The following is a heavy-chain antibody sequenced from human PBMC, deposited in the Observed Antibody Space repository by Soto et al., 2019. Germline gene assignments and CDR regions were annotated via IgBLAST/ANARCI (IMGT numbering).Heavy chain of an antibody. CDR2: IWYDGSNK. Sequence: GGSLRLSCAASGFTFSSYGMHWVRQAPGKGLEWVAVIWYDGSNKYYADSVKGRFTISSDNSKNTLYLQMNRLRAEDTAVYYCERVNDILTGYVPFDYWGQGTLVTVSS. CDR1: GFTFSSYG. V-gene: IGHV3-33*01. J-gene: IGHJ4*02. CDR3: ERVNDILTGYVPFDY. D-gene: IGHD3-9*01.